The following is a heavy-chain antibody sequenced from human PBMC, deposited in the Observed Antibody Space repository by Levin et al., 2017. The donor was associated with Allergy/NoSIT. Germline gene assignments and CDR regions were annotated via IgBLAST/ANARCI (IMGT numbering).Heavy chain of an antibody. CDR3: AREWDYYLN. Sequence: PGESLKISCKASGYTFTDYYMHWVRQAPGQGLECMGWINPNNGDTNYVQKFQGRVTMTRDTSISTAYMELSRLRSDDTAVYYCAREWDYYLNWGQGTLVTVSS. D-gene: IGHD3-10*01. V-gene: IGHV1-2*02. J-gene: IGHJ4*02. CDR1: GYTFTDYY. CDR2: INPNNGDT.